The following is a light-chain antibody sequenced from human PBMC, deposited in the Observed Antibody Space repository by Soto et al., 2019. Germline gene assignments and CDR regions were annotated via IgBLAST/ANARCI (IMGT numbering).Light chain of an antibody. V-gene: IGKV3-20*01. J-gene: IGKJ1*01. CDR1: QSVSSSN. CDR2: AAS. Sequence: DIVLTQSQGTLSLSPVERAALXWRASQSVSSSNLAWYQQKPAQAPRLLIYAASRRAPGIPERFSGSGSGTDFTLTISRLEPEDFAVYYCQQYLTSPKTFGQGTKVDNK. CDR3: QQYLTSPKT.